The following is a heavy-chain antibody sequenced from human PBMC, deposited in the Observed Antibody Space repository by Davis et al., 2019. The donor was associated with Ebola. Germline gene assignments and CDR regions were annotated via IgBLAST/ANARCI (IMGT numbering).Heavy chain of an antibody. CDR2: TYRDERT. V-gene: IGHV3-53*01. CDR1: DFIVSDKH. Sequence: GESLKISCEASDFIVSDKHMSWVRQAPGKGPEWVSVTYRDERTYYANSVKGRFTISRDNSKNTVYLQMNSLRVEDTAMYYCARHVNGDFWYFDLWGRGTRVTVSS. J-gene: IGHJ2*01. CDR3: ARHVNGDFWYFDL. D-gene: IGHD4-17*01.